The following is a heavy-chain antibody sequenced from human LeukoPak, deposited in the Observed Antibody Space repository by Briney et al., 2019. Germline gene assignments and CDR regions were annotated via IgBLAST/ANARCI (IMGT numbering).Heavy chain of an antibody. CDR1: GFTFDDYA. V-gene: IGHV3-30-3*01. CDR3: ARDRLPAAYGMDV. Sequence: GGSLRLSCVASGFTFDDYAMHWVRQAPGKGLEWVAVISYDGSNKYYADSVKGRFTISRDNSKNTLYLQMNSLRAEDTAVYYCARDRLPAAYGMDVWGQGTTVTVSS. CDR2: ISYDGSNK. D-gene: IGHD6-13*01. J-gene: IGHJ6*02.